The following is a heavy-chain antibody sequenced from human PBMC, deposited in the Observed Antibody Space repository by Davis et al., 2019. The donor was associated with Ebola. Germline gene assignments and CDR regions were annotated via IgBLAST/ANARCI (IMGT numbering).Heavy chain of an antibody. V-gene: IGHV4-59*12. CDR2: VYYRGST. Sequence: SETLSLTCTVSGASISNYYWSWIRQTPGKGLEWIGSVYYRGSTMNNPSLKSRVTTSVDKSKNQLSLKLSSVTAADTAVYYCARDHYDFWSGGWFDPWGQGTLVTVSS. J-gene: IGHJ5*02. CDR1: GASISNYY. D-gene: IGHD3-3*01. CDR3: ARDHYDFWSGGWFDP.